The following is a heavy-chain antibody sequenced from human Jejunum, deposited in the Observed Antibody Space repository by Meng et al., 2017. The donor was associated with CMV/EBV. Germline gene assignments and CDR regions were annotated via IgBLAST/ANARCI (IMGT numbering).Heavy chain of an antibody. Sequence: QVRLVQSGSELKKPGASVKVSCEASGYTFSTYTINWVRRAHGRGLEWMGWISTNTGTPTYTQGFTGRFVFSLDTSVSTAYLQISSLKAEDTAVYYCARGGNFDPWGQGTLVTVSS. J-gene: IGHJ5*02. CDR3: ARGGNFDP. D-gene: IGHD2/OR15-2a*01. V-gene: IGHV7-4-1*02. CDR1: GYTFSTYT. CDR2: ISTNTGTP.